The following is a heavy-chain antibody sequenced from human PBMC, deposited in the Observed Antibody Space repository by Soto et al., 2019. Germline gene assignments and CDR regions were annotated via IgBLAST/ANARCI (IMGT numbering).Heavy chain of an antibody. J-gene: IGHJ6*02. V-gene: IGHV4-34*01. D-gene: IGHD6-19*01. CDR2: INHSGST. Sequence: SETQSLTCSVYGGSFLGYYWSWIRQPPCKGLEWIGEINHSGSTNYNPSLKSRVTISVDTSKNQFSLKLSSVTAADTAVYYCARGREQWLEYYYYGMDVWGQGTTVTVSS. CDR1: GGSFLGYY. CDR3: ARGREQWLEYYYYGMDV.